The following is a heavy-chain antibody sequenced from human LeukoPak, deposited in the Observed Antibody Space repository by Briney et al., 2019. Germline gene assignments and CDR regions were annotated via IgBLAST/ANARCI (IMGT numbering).Heavy chain of an antibody. CDR1: GGTFSRYA. V-gene: IGHV1-69*05. Sequence: GASVKVSCKASGGTFSRYAISWVRQAPGQGLEWMGGIIPIFGTANYAQRFQGRVTITTDESTSTAYMELSSLRSEDTAVYYCARGRVAYDYGDFSLVKEFDPWGQGTLVTVSS. D-gene: IGHD4-17*01. CDR3: ARGRVAYDYGDFSLVKEFDP. J-gene: IGHJ5*02. CDR2: IIPIFGTA.